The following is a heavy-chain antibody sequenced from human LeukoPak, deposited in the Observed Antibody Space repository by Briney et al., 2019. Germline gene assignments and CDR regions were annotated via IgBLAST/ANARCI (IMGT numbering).Heavy chain of an antibody. CDR1: GGSISSYY. Sequence: SETLSLTCTVSGGSISSYYWSWIRQPAGKGLEWIGRICTSGSTNYNPSLKSRVTMSVDTSKNQFSLKLSSVTAADTAVYYCARDLSSGWYGGYYYYMDVWGKGTTVTVSS. CDR3: ARDLSSGWYGGYYYYMDV. J-gene: IGHJ6*03. V-gene: IGHV4-4*07. D-gene: IGHD6-19*01. CDR2: ICTSGST.